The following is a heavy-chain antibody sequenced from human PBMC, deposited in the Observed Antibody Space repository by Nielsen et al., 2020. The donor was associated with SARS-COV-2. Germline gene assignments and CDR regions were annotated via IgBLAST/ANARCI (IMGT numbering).Heavy chain of an antibody. CDR2: IYHSGST. CDR1: GDSVTSGSYF. D-gene: IGHD3-3*01. Sequence: SETLSLTCTVSGDSVTSGSYFWSWIRQPPGKELEWIGYIYHSGSTFYNPSLKSRVTISLDTSKNQFSLKLSSVIAADTAMYYCAARRDFWSNCFDPWGQGTLVTVSS. J-gene: IGHJ5*02. V-gene: IGHV4-61*01. CDR3: AARRDFWSNCFDP.